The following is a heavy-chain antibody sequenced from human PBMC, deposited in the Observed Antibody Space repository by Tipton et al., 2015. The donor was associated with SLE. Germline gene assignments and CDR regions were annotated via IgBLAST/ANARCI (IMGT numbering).Heavy chain of an antibody. V-gene: IGHV4-39*07. CDR2: IYYSGST. CDR1: GGSISSSSYY. J-gene: IGHJ4*02. CDR3: ATALKVLVVYAMSGFDY. D-gene: IGHD2-8*02. Sequence: TLSLTCTVSGGSISSSSYYWGWIRQPPGKGLEWIGGIYYSGSTYYNPSLKSRVTISVDTSKSQFSLKLSSVTAADTAVYYCATALKVLVVYAMSGFDYWGQGTLVTVSS.